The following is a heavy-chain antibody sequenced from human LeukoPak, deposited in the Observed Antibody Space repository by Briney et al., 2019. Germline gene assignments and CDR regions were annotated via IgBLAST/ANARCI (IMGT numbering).Heavy chain of an antibody. CDR1: GYTFTNYG. J-gene: IGHJ4*02. D-gene: IGHD2-15*01. V-gene: IGHV1-18*01. CDR3: ARKFSDSPLDY. Sequence: ASVKVSCKASGYTFTNYGITWVRQAPGQGLEWMGWISAYNGDTNYAQKLQGRVTMTTDTSTSTAYMELRSLSSDDTAVYYCARKFSDSPLDYWGQGTLVTVSS. CDR2: ISAYNGDT.